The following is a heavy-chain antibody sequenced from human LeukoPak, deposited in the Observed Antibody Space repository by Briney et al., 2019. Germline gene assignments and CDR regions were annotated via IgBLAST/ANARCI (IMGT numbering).Heavy chain of an antibody. CDR3: STDRGVTS. CDR1: GFTFSDAW. D-gene: IGHD3-10*01. Sequence: PGGSLRLSCAASGFTFSDAWMNWVRQAPGKGLEWVGRIKSKRDGETADYAAPVKGRFTISRDDSRNTLYLQMNSLETEDTAVYYCSTDRGVTSWGRGTLVTVSS. CDR2: IKSKRDGETA. J-gene: IGHJ5*02. V-gene: IGHV3-15*01.